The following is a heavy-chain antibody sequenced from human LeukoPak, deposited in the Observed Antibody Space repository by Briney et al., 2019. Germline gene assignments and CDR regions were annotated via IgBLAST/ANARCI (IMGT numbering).Heavy chain of an antibody. CDR3: ARDMGFGDLMGY. CDR1: GFSVSSIY. CDR2: IYSGGST. V-gene: IGHV3-53*01. J-gene: IGHJ4*02. D-gene: IGHD3-10*01. Sequence: PGGSLRLSCAASGFSVSSIYMSWVRQAPGKGLEWVSVIYSGGSTYYADSVRGRFTISRDNSKNTLYPQMNSLRVEDTAVYYCARDMGFGDLMGYWGQGTLVTVSS.